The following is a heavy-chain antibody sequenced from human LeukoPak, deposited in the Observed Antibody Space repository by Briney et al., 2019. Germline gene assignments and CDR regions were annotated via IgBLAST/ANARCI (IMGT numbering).Heavy chain of an antibody. CDR3: ARGGSYWSY. J-gene: IGHJ4*02. CDR2: IFYSGST. Sequence: SETLSLTCTVSGGSIRSYYWSWTRQPPGKGLEWIGYIFYSGSTNYNPSLKSRVTISVDSSKSQFSLKVSSVTAADTAVYYCARGGSYWSYWGQGTLVTVSS. V-gene: IGHV4-59*01. D-gene: IGHD1-26*01. CDR1: GGSIRSYY.